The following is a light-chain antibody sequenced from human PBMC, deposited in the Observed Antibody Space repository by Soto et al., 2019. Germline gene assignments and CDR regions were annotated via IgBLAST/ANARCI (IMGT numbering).Light chain of an antibody. CDR3: QQYGSSPPFT. Sequence: EIVLTQSPGTLSLSPGERATLSCRASQGVSSTSLAWYQQKPGQAPRLLIFGASNRATGIPDRFSASGSGTDFTLTISRLEPEDFAGYYCQQYGSSPPFTFGPGTKVDIK. CDR2: GAS. J-gene: IGKJ3*01. CDR1: QGVSSTS. V-gene: IGKV3-20*01.